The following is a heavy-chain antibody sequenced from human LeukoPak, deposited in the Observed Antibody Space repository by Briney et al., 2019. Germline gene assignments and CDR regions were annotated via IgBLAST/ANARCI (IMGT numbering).Heavy chain of an antibody. CDR1: GFTFSTYW. Sequence: PGGSLRLSCAASGFTFSTYWMSWVRQAPGKGLEWVANIQQDGIKKYYVDSVEGRFTISRDNAKNSLYLQMNSLRAEDTAVYYCAREEMGGYSSSWYLFWGQGTLVTVSS. D-gene: IGHD6-13*01. CDR2: IQQDGIKK. J-gene: IGHJ4*02. CDR3: AREEMGGYSSSWYLF. V-gene: IGHV3-7*01.